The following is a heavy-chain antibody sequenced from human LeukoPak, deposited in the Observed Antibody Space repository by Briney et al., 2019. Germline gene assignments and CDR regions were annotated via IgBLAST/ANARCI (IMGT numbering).Heavy chain of an antibody. D-gene: IGHD3-22*01. CDR2: ITPNADRT. J-gene: IGHJ1*01. Sequence: GGSLRLSCAASGFMFSNHWMSWVRQAPGKGLEWVSFITPNADRTSYADSVEGRFTISRDNPRNTLYMQMNSLRDEDTALYYCAIMHGYYDGSGYWVQWGQGTLVTVSS. CDR3: AIMHGYYDGSGYWVQ. CDR1: GFMFSNHW. V-gene: IGHV3-23*01.